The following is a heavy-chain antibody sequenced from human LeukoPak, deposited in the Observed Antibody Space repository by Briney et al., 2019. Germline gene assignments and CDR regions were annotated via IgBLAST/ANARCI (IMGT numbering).Heavy chain of an antibody. CDR3: AREGVAGTGLDY. CDR1: GYTFTTYG. J-gene: IGHJ4*02. CDR2: ISAYNGNT. Sequence: GASVNVSCKASGYTFTTYGISWVRWAPGQGLDWMGWISAYNGNTKYAQKLQGRVTMTRDTSTSTLYMELSSLRSEDRAVYYCAREGVAGTGLDYWGQGTLITVSS. D-gene: IGHD6-13*01. V-gene: IGHV1-18*01.